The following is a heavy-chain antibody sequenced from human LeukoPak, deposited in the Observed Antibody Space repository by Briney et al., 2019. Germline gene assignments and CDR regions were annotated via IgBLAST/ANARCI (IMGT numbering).Heavy chain of an antibody. CDR2: ISGSGSGGSK. J-gene: IGHJ4*02. Sequence: GGSLRLSCAASGFTFSRYAMSGVRQALGKGLEWVSAISGSGSGGSKYYGDSVKGRFIISRDNSKNTLYLQMNSLRAEDTAIYYCASHYGDYAHPGYFDYWGQGTLVTVSS. CDR3: ASHYGDYAHPGYFDY. CDR1: GFTFSRYA. V-gene: IGHV3-23*01. D-gene: IGHD4-17*01.